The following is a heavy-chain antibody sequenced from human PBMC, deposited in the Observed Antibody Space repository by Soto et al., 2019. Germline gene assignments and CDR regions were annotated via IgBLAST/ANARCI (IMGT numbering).Heavy chain of an antibody. CDR2: TYNSGST. J-gene: IGHJ4*02. Sequence: PSETLSLTCTVSGGSISSGGYYWSWIRQHPGKGLEWIGYTYNSGSTYYNPSLKSRATISVDTSKNQMSLKLSSVTAADTAVYYCASNDHGGLAFDYWGQGTLVTVSS. CDR1: GGSISSGGYY. CDR3: ASNDHGGLAFDY. V-gene: IGHV4-31*03. D-gene: IGHD2-15*01.